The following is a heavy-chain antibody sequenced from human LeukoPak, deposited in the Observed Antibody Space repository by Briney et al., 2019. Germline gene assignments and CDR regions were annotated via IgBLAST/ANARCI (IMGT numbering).Heavy chain of an antibody. CDR2: INPNSGGT. CDR1: GYTFTGYY. V-gene: IGHV1-2*04. D-gene: IGHD3-22*01. CDR3: ASAPPTAEDSSGYHDAFDI. Sequence: ASVKVSCKASGYTFTGYYMHWVRQAPGQGLEWMGRINPNSGGTNYAQKFQGWVTMTRDTSISTAYMELRSLRSDDTAVYYCASAPPTAEDSSGYHDAFDIWGQGTMVTVSP. J-gene: IGHJ3*02.